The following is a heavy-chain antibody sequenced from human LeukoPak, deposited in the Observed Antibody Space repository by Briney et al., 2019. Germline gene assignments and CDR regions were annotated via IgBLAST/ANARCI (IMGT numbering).Heavy chain of an antibody. D-gene: IGHD2-2*02. V-gene: IGHV4-34*01. CDR1: GGSFSGYY. J-gene: IGHJ4*02. CDR3: ARGPYCTNTNCHTAFDY. CDR2: INHSGST. Sequence: SETLSLTCAVYGGSFSGYYWSWIRQPPGKGLEWIGEINHSGSTNYNPSLRSRLTISVDTSKNQFSLKLSSVTAADTAVYYCARGPYCTNTNCHTAFDYWGQGALVTVSS.